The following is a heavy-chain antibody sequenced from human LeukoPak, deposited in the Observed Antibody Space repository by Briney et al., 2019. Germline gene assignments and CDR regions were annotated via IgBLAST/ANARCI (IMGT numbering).Heavy chain of an antibody. CDR2: IILIADTT. Sequence: ASVKVSCEASGGTLSGYALSRVRQAPGQGLEWMGGIILIADTTNYAPKFQGRVTITADESTNTAYMELSRLTSEDTAVYFCARGFSGPNWGKRYFEYWGQGTLVTVSS. CDR1: GGTLSGYA. CDR3: ARGFSGPNWGKRYFEY. D-gene: IGHD7-27*01. J-gene: IGHJ4*02. V-gene: IGHV1-69*13.